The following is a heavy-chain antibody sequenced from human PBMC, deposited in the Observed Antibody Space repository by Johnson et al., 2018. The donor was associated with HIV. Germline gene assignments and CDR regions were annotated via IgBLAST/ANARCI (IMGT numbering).Heavy chain of an antibody. V-gene: IGHV3-30*04. CDR3: AKGGSAVAVAFDI. CDR2: ISYDGSIK. CDR1: GFTFSSYA. J-gene: IGHJ3*02. D-gene: IGHD6-19*01. Sequence: QVQLVESGGGVVQPGGSLRLSCAASGFTFSSYAMHWVRQAPGKGLEWVAVISYDGSIKYYADSVKGRFTISRDNSKNTLYLQMNSQRAEDTAVYYCAKGGSAVAVAFDIWGQGTMVTVSS.